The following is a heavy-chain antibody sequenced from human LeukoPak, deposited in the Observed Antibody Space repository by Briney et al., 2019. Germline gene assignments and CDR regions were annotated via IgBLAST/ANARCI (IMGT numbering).Heavy chain of an antibody. D-gene: IGHD6-13*01. V-gene: IGHV1-8*01. CDR1: GYTFTSYD. J-gene: IGHJ4*02. CDR3: ARRYRPGYSSSWYRLGFFDY. CDR2: MNPSSGNT. Sequence: GASVKVSCKASGYTFTSYDINWVRQATGQGLEWMGWMNPSSGNTGYVQKFQGRVTMTRNTSISTAYMELSSLRSEDTAVYYCARRYRPGYSSSWYRLGFFDYWGQGTLVTVSS.